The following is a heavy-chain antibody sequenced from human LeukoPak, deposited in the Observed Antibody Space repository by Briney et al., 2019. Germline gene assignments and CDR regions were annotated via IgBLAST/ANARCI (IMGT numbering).Heavy chain of an antibody. V-gene: IGHV3-48*02. Sequence: GGSLRLSCAASGFTYSDYSMNWVRQAPGKGLEWVSYISSSSTTIFYADSVKGRFTISRDNAKNSLFLQMNGLRDEDTALYYCARERVIAAAGDGFDSWGQGTLVTVSS. CDR2: ISSSSTTI. CDR3: ARERVIAAAGDGFDS. D-gene: IGHD2-21*01. J-gene: IGHJ4*02. CDR1: GFTYSDYS.